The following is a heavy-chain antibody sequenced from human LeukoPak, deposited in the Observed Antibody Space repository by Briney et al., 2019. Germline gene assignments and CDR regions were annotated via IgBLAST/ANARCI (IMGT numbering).Heavy chain of an antibody. D-gene: IGHD5-12*01. CDR3: AASFSGYVLDY. CDR1: GGSIGSYH. J-gene: IGHJ4*02. Sequence: SETLSPTCTVSGGSIGSYHWNWIRQPPGKGLEWIGIAFYSGGTNYNPSLKSRVAISGDTSKNQFALKLSSVTAADTAVYYCAASFSGYVLDYWGQGALVIVSS. CDR2: AFYSGGT. V-gene: IGHV4-59*01.